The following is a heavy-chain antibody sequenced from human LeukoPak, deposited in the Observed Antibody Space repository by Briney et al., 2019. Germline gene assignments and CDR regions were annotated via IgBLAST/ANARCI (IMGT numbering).Heavy chain of an antibody. J-gene: IGHJ3*02. CDR3: ARVRGVLWFGELYSDDAFDI. Sequence: SETLSLTCTVSGGPISSYYWSWIRQPPGKGLEWIGFIYYSGSTNYNPSLKSRVTISVDTSKNQFSLKLSSVTAADTAVYYCARVRGVLWFGELYSDDAFDIWGQGTMVTVSS. CDR2: IYYSGST. V-gene: IGHV4-59*01. D-gene: IGHD3-10*01. CDR1: GGPISSYY.